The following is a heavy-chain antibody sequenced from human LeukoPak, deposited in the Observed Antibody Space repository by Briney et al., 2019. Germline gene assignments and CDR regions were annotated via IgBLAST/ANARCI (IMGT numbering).Heavy chain of an antibody. Sequence: SDTLSLTCIVSGYSISSDYYWSWIRQPPGKGLEWIGYVYYSGSTNYNPSLKSRVTISVDTSKNQFSLRLSSVTAADTAVYFCARGPYSYDSSGAFDIWGQGTMVTVSS. V-gene: IGHV4-59*08. CDR1: GYSISSDYY. CDR3: ARGPYSYDSSGAFDI. CDR2: VYYSGST. J-gene: IGHJ3*02. D-gene: IGHD3-22*01.